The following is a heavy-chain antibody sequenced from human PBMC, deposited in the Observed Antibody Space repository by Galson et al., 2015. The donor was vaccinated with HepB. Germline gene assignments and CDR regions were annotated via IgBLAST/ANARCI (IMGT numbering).Heavy chain of an antibody. D-gene: IGHD4/OR15-4a*01. CDR2: ISTNSGDT. CDR1: GYTFTVNG. Sequence: SVKVSRKASGYTFTVNGISWVRQAPGQGLKWMGWISTNSGDTKYAQNLQGRVTLTRNTSTSTAYLELRSLRSDDTATYYCARDRDYRFDYWGQGTLVTVSS. CDR3: ARDRDYRFDY. J-gene: IGHJ4*02. V-gene: IGHV1-18*04.